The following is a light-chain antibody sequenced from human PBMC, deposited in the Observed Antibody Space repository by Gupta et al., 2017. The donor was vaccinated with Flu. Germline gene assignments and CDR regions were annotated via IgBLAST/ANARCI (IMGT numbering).Light chain of an antibody. CDR1: QAVSSH. CDR2: DAS. V-gene: IGKV3-15*01. CDR3: QQYDDWPT. J-gene: IGKJ4*01. Sequence: PGETATLSCRVSQAVSSHLAWYQQKPGQAPRLLIYDASTRATDIPARFSGSGSGTEFTLTISSLQSDDYALYFCQQYDDWPTFGGGTTVGIK.